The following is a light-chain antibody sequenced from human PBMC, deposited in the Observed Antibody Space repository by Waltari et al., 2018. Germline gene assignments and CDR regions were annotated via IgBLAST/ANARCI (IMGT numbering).Light chain of an antibody. V-gene: IGKV3-11*01. CDR2: AAS. CDR1: QSISTY. CDR3: QQRSDLPPIT. Sequence: IVLTQSPATLSLSPGERATLSCRASQSISTYLACYQQKPGQAPSLLISAASYRATGIPARFSGIGSGTDFTLTISSLEPEDFAVYYCQQRSDLPPITFGQGTKVEI. J-gene: IGKJ1*01.